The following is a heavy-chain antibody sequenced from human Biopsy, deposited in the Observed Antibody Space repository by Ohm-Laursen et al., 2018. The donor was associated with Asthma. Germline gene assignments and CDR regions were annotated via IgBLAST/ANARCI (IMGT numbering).Heavy chain of an antibody. V-gene: IGHV1-24*01. CDR1: GYSLTDLS. D-gene: IGHD1-7*01. CDR3: ASDFPKNYVRYNFQF. CDR2: HDHVEGGT. J-gene: IGHJ4*02. Sequence: SVKVSRKISGYSLTDLSMHWVRQAPGQGLEWMGGHDHVEGGTVNARRFQGRVTMTEDTSTDTAYMELSSLSSDDTAVYYCASDFPKNYVRYNFQFWGQGTLVTVSS.